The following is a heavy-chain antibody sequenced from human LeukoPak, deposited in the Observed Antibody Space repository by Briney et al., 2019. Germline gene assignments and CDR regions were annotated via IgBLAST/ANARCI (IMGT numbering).Heavy chain of an antibody. J-gene: IGHJ6*03. Sequence: GGSLRLSCAASGFTFDDYGMSWVRQAPGKGLEWVSGINWNGGSTGYADSVKGRFTISRDNAKNSLCLQMNSLRAEDTALYYCARDLTSNYGYYYYYMDVWGKGTTVTVSS. V-gene: IGHV3-20*04. CDR3: ARDLTSNYGYYYYYMDV. CDR1: GFTFDDYG. D-gene: IGHD4-11*01. CDR2: INWNGGST.